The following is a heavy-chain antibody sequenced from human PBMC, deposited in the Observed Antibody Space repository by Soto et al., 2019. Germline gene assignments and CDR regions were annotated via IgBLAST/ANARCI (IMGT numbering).Heavy chain of an antibody. CDR2: GSYSGTT. CDR3: ARGATVTQYDY. J-gene: IGHJ4*02. CDR1: GVSVSSGSFY. D-gene: IGHD4-17*01. Sequence: PXETLSLTCTVSGVSVSSGSFYWAWIRQPPGKGLEWIGFGSYSGTTNYKPSLKSRVTISVDTSRSQISLKVSSLTAADTAVYYCARGATVTQYDYWGQGTLVTVPS. V-gene: IGHV4-61*01.